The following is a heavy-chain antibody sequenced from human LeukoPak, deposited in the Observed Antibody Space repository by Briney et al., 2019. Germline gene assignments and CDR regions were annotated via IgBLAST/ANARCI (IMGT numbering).Heavy chain of an antibody. V-gene: IGHV4-61*02. Sequence: SETLSLTCTVSGDSIRGGNYYWTWIRQPAGKGLEWIGRINTSGSTTYNPSLLSRVTISVDTSKNQFSLKLSSVTAADTAVYYCARSHGSGSYYNLNDYWGQGTLVTVSS. D-gene: IGHD3-10*01. CDR1: GDSIRGGNYY. J-gene: IGHJ4*02. CDR2: INTSGST. CDR3: ARSHGSGSYYNLNDY.